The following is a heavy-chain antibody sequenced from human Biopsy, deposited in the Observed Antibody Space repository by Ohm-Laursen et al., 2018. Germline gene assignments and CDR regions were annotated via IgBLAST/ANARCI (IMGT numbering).Heavy chain of an antibody. CDR3: ARDRGYYSDRTVPGYFDL. J-gene: IGHJ2*01. CDR1: GDSISSYY. Sequence: GTLSLTCTVSGDSISSYYWSWIRQPPGKGLEWIGYVYYTGSTDYNSSLQSRVTISVDTSKNHFSLRLRSVAPAVTAIYGARDRGYYSDRTVPGYFDLWGRGTLVTVSS. V-gene: IGHV4-59*01. D-gene: IGHD3-22*01. CDR2: VYYTGST.